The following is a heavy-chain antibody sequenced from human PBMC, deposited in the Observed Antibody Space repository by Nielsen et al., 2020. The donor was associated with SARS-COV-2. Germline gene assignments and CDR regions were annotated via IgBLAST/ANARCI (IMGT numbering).Heavy chain of an antibody. CDR2: ISSSSSYI. D-gene: IGHD6-19*01. V-gene: IGHV3-21*01. J-gene: IGHJ6*02. Sequence: WIRQPPGKGLEWVSSISSSSSYIYYADSVKGRFTISRDNAKNSLYLQMNSLRAEDTAVHYCARGIAVAGKATYYYYYGMDVWGQGTTVTVSS. CDR3: ARGIAVAGKATYYYYYGMDV.